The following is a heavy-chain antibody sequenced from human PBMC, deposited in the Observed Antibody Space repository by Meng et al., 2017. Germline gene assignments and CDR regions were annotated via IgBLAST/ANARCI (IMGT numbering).Heavy chain of an antibody. CDR1: GYTFTGYY. CDR3: ARAVSSGWSRFAFDI. Sequence: ASVKVSCKASGYTFTGYYMHWVRQAPGQGLEWMGWINPNSGGTNYAQKFQGRVTMTRDTSISTAYMELSRLRSDDTAVYYCARAVSSGWSRFAFDIWGQGTRVTVSS. V-gene: IGHV1-2*02. J-gene: IGHJ3*02. CDR2: INPNSGGT. D-gene: IGHD6-19*01.